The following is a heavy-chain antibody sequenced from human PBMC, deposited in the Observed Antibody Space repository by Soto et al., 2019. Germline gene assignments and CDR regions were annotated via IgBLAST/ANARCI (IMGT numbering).Heavy chain of an antibody. CDR1: GYTFTSYD. J-gene: IGHJ4*02. CDR3: TRGIH. V-gene: IGHV1-8*01. CDR2: MNPHSGNT. Sequence: QVRLEQSGADVKKPGASVKVSCKASGYTFTSYDINWVRQTTGQGLERMGWMNPHSGNTGYAQKFQGRLTLTRNTSISTAYLDLSSLRTEDTAIYYCTRGIHWGQGTLVTVSS. D-gene: IGHD2-2*02.